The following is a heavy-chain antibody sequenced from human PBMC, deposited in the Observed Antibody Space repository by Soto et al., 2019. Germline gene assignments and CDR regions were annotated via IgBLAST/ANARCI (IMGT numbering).Heavy chain of an antibody. Sequence: GASVKVSCKASGYTFTDYHLHWVRQARGQGLEWMGWINPYNGATNSAQRFHDRVTLTRDKSISTAYLQWSSLKASDSAMYFCARHYYYDSSYYYPTNTQLPLDYWGQGTLVTVSS. CDR3: ARHYYYDSSYYYPTNTQLPLDY. CDR2: INPYNGAT. V-gene: IGHV1-2*02. D-gene: IGHD3-22*01. J-gene: IGHJ4*02. CDR1: GYTFTDYH.